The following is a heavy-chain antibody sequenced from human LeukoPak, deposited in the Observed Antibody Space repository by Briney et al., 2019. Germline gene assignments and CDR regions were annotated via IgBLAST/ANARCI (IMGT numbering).Heavy chain of an antibody. D-gene: IGHD5-18*01. CDR3: ARVGYSNSYEY. CDR2: VDPEDGET. Sequence: GASVKVSCKASGYTFTDYYMHWVQQAPGKGLEWMGRVDPEDGETIYAEKFQGRVTITADTSTDTAYMELSSLRSEDTAVYYCARVGYSNSYEYWGQGTPVTVSS. V-gene: IGHV1-69-2*01. CDR1: GYTFTDYY. J-gene: IGHJ4*02.